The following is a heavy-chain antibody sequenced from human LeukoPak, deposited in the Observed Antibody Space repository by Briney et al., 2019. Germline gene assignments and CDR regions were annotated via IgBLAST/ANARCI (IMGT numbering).Heavy chain of an antibody. CDR2: INHSGST. D-gene: IGHD2-2*01. V-gene: IGHV4-34*01. CDR1: GFTFSSYA. J-gene: IGHJ5*02. Sequence: GSLRLSCAASGFTFSSYAMHWVRQPPGKGLEWIGEINHSGSTNYNPSLKSRVTISVDTSKNQFSLKLSSVTAADTAVYYCARGRRVCSSTSCSMGSWFDPWGQGTLVTVSS. CDR3: ARGRRVCSSTSCSMGSWFDP.